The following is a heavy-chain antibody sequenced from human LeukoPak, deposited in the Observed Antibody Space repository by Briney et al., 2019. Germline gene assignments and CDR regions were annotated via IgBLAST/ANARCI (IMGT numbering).Heavy chain of an antibody. Sequence: ASVKVSCKASGYTFIGYYMHWVRQAPGQGLEWMGWINPNSGGTNYAQKFQGRVTMTRDTSISTAYMELSRLRSDDTAVYYCARALYSYGYYFDYWGQGTLVTVSS. CDR3: ARALYSYGYYFDY. D-gene: IGHD5-18*01. V-gene: IGHV1-2*02. J-gene: IGHJ4*02. CDR1: GYTFIGYY. CDR2: INPNSGGT.